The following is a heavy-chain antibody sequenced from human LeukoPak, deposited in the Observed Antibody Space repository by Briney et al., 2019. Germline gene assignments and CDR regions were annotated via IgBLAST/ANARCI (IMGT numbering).Heavy chain of an antibody. D-gene: IGHD5-18*01. CDR1: GYNFNRYT. CDR3: ARVSDTSMVTPGFDS. V-gene: IGHV1-18*01. Sequence: GASVKVSCKTSGYNFNRYTITWVRQAPGQGLEWMGWVSTSNGDTNYAEKFQGRVTMTTETVTKTAYMELRRLTSGDTAMYYCARVSDTSMVTPGFDSWGQGTLATVSS. J-gene: IGHJ4*02. CDR2: VSTSNGDT.